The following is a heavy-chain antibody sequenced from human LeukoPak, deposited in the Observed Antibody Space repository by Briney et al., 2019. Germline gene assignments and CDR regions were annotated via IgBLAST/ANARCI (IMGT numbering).Heavy chain of an antibody. CDR1: GLTFSSYA. Sequence: GGSLRLSCAASGLTFSSYAMSWVRQAPGKGLEWVSAISGSGGSTYYADSVKGRFTISRDNSKNTLYLQMNSLRAEDTAVYYCAKGPLCSGGSCQRFDCWGQGTLVTVSS. D-gene: IGHD2-15*01. J-gene: IGHJ4*02. CDR3: AKGPLCSGGSCQRFDC. V-gene: IGHV3-23*01. CDR2: ISGSGGST.